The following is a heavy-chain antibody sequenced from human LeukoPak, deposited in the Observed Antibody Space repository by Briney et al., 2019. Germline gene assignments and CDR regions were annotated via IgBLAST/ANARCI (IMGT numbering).Heavy chain of an antibody. J-gene: IGHJ4*02. CDR3: ARGNWNYARNFDY. CDR1: GGSTSSGSYY. D-gene: IGHD1-7*01. V-gene: IGHV4-61*02. CDR2: IYTGGST. Sequence: SETLSLTCTVSGGSTSSGSYYWSWIRQAAGKGVEWIGRIYTGGSTNYNPSLKSRVTISVDTSKNQFFLKLSSVTAADTAVYYCARGNWNYARNFDYWGQGTLVTVSS.